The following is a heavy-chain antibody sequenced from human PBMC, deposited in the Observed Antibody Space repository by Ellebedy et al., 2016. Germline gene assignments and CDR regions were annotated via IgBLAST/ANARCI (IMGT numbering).Heavy chain of an antibody. CDR1: GFTFSSYS. V-gene: IGHV3-21*01. CDR3: ARDPPPRRDGVVLMVYAIP. Sequence: GESLKISCAASGFTFSSYSMNWVRQAPGKGLEWVSSISSSSSYIYYADSVKGRFTISRDNAKNSLYLQMNSLRAEDTAVYYCARDPPPRRDGVVLMVYAIPWGQGTLVTVSS. CDR2: ISSSSSYI. D-gene: IGHD2-8*01. J-gene: IGHJ5*02.